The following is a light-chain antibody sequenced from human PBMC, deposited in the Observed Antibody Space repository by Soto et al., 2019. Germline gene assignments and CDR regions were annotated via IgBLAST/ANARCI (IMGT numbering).Light chain of an antibody. V-gene: IGKV3-11*01. CDR1: QSVSSY. CDR2: DAS. Sequence: EIVLTQSPATLSLSPGGRATLSCRASQSVSSYLAWYQQKPGQAPRLLSYDASYRATGIPPRFSGSGSGTDFTLTISSLEPEDFAVYYCQQRSNWLWTFGQGTKVEIK. CDR3: QQRSNWLWT. J-gene: IGKJ1*01.